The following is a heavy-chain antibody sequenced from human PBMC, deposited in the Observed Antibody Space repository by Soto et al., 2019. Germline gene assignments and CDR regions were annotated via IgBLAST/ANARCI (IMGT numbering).Heavy chain of an antibody. J-gene: IGHJ4*02. CDR2: ISGSGDTK. D-gene: IGHD2-21*01. V-gene: IGHV3-48*01. CDR1: GFTFSSCS. CDR3: ATYCSSVACFDY. Sequence: SGGSLRLSCASSGFTFSSCSMNWVRQAPGKGLEWVSFISGSGDTKYYADSVKGRFTISRDNAKNSLYLQMSRLRAEDTAVYYWATYCSSVACFDYWGQETLVNISS.